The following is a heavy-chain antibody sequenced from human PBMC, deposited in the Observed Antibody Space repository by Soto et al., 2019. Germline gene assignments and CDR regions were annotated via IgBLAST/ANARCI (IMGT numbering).Heavy chain of an antibody. J-gene: IGHJ3*02. CDR3: ARHIYSGSRPRDAFDI. V-gene: IGHV5-51*01. CDR2: IYPGDSDT. Sequence: LGESLKISCKGSGYSFTSYWIGWVRQMPGKGLEWMGIIYPGDSDTRYSPSFQGQVTISADKSISTAYLQWSSLKASDTAMYYCARHIYSGSRPRDAFDIWGQGTMVTVSS. D-gene: IGHD1-26*01. CDR1: GYSFTSYW.